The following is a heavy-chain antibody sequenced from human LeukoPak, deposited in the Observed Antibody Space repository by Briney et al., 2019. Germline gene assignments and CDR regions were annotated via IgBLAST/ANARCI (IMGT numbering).Heavy chain of an antibody. CDR2: IYHSGST. V-gene: IGHV4-38-2*02. J-gene: IGHJ4*02. D-gene: IGHD3-10*01. CDR3: ASEYGSGSLLPFDY. Sequence: SETLSLTCTVSGYSISSGYYWGWILQPPGKGLEWIGSIYHSGSTYYNPSLKSRVTISVDTSKNQFSLKLSSVTAADTAVYYCASEYGSGSLLPFDYWGQGTLVTVSS. CDR1: GYSISSGYY.